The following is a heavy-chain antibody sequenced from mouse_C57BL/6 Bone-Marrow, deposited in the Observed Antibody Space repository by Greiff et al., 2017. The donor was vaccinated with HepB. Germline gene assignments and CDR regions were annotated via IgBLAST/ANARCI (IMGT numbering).Heavy chain of an antibody. CDR2: IDPNSGGT. V-gene: IGHV1-72*01. D-gene: IGHD2-5*01. CDR1: GYTFTSYW. J-gene: IGHJ3*01. Sequence: QVQLKQPGAELVKPGASVKLSCKASGYTFTSYWMHWVKQRTGRGLEWIGRIDPNSGGTKYNEKFKSKATLTVDKPSSTAYMQLSSLTSEDSAVYYCARSPYYSNYGAWFAYWGQGTLVTVSA. CDR3: ARSPYYSNYGAWFAY.